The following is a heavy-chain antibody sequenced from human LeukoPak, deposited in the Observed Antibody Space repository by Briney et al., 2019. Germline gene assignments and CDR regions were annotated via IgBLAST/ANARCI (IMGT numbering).Heavy chain of an antibody. V-gene: IGHV1-18*01. D-gene: IGHD3-10*01. Sequence: GASVKVSCKASGYTFTSYGISWVRQAPGQGLEWMGWISAYNGNTNYAQKLQGRVTMTTDTSTSTAYMELRSLRSDDTAVYYCARAGMVRGVTHYFYYGMDVWGQGTTVTVSS. CDR3: ARAGMVRGVTHYFYYGMDV. J-gene: IGHJ6*02. CDR2: ISAYNGNT. CDR1: GYTFTSYG.